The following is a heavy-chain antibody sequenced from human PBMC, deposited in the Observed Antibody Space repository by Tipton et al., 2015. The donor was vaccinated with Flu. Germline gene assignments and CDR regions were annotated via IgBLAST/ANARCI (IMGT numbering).Heavy chain of an antibody. J-gene: IGHJ4*02. CDR1: GFTVSSNY. Sequence: SLRLSCAASGFTVSSNYMSWVRQAPGKGLEWVSIIYSDGSTYYADSVKGRFTISRDKSKNTLYLQMNSLRAEDTAVYYCAREVLRSSWYSFDYWGQGTLVTVSS. V-gene: IGHV3-53*01. D-gene: IGHD6-13*01. CDR3: AREVLRSSWYSFDY. CDR2: IYSDGST.